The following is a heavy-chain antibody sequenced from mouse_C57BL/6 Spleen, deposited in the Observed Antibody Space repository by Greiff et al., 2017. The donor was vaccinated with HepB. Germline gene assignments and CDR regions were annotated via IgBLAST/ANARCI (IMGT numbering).Heavy chain of an antibody. D-gene: IGHD2-4*01. Sequence: EVQLQQSGPELVKPGASVKIPCKASGYTFTDYNMDWVKQSHGKSLEWIGDINPNNGGTIYNQKFKGKATLTVDKSSSTAYMELRSLTSEDTAVYYCAREGTGYYDYDAGFAYWGQGTLVTVSA. CDR1: GYTFTDYN. J-gene: IGHJ3*01. CDR2: INPNNGGT. V-gene: IGHV1-18*01. CDR3: AREGTGYYDYDAGFAY.